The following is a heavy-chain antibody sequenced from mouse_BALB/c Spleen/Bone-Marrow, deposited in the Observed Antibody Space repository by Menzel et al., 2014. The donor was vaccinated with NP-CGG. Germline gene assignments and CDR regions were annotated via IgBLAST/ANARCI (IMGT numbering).Heavy chain of an antibody. Sequence: EVQLVESGAELAKPGASVKLSCTASGFNIKDTYIHWVKQRPEQGLEWIGRIDPANDNTKYDPKFQGKATITADTSSSTAYLQLSSLTSEDTDVYYCASYVYGYYFDYWGQGTTLTVSS. CDR2: IDPANDNT. V-gene: IGHV14-3*02. CDR1: GFNIKDTY. J-gene: IGHJ2*01. CDR3: ASYVYGYYFDY. D-gene: IGHD2-2*01.